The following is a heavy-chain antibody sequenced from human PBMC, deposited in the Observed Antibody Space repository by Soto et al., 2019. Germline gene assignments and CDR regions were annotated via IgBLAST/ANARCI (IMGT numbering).Heavy chain of an antibody. J-gene: IGHJ4*02. CDR1: GFSLTTSGVG. V-gene: IGHV2-5*01. CDR2: IYWNDVK. D-gene: IGHD4-17*01. Sequence: GPTLVNPTQTLTLTCTFSGFSLTTSGVGVGWIRQPPGKALEWLALIYWNDVKRYSPSLKSRLTISKDTSRSRVVLTISNMNPEDTGTYFCAHAGDYDLLSFDHWGPGTQVTVSS. CDR3: AHAGDYDLLSFDH.